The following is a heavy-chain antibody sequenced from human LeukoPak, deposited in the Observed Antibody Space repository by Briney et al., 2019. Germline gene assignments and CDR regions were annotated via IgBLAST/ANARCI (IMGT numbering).Heavy chain of an antibody. CDR3: ARHNENSGSYRLDY. CDR2: INHSGST. Sequence: SETLSLTCAVYGGSFSGYYWSWIRQPPGKGLEWIGEINHSGSTNYNPSLKSRVTISVDTSKNQFSLKLSSVTAADTAVYYCARHNENSGSYRLDYWGQGTLVTVSS. D-gene: IGHD1-26*01. J-gene: IGHJ4*02. V-gene: IGHV4-34*01. CDR1: GGSFSGYY.